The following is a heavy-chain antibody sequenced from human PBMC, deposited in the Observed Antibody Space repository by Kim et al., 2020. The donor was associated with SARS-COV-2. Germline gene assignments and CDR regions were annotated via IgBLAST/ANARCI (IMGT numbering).Heavy chain of an antibody. CDR2: IWYDGSNK. D-gene: IGHD4-17*01. J-gene: IGHJ4*02. CDR1: GFTFSSYG. V-gene: IGHV3-33*06. CDR3: AKGIGYGGNSRSYYFDY. Sequence: GGSLRLSCAASGFTFSSYGMHWVRQAPGKGLEWVAVIWYDGSNKYYADSVKGRFTISRDNSKNTLYLQMNSLRAEDTAVYYCAKGIGYGGNSRSYYFDYWGQGTLVTVSS.